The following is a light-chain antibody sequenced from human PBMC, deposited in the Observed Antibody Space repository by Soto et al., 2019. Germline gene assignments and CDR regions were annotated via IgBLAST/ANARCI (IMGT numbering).Light chain of an antibody. CDR2: DAS. V-gene: IGKV3-11*01. J-gene: IGKJ5*01. CDR3: QQRSNWPRT. CDR1: QSVSSY. Sequence: EIVLTQSPATLSLSPGERATLSCRACQSVSSYLAWYQQKPGQAPRLLIYDASNRATGIPARFSGSGSGTDFTLTISSLEPEDFAVYYCQQRSNWPRTIGQGTRLEIK.